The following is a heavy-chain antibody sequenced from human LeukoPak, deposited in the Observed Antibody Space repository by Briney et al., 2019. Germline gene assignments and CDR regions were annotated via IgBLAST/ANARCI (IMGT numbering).Heavy chain of an antibody. CDR2: ISHDGSNK. CDR1: GFTFSIHA. CDR3: ARDLGDGYNMIDS. Sequence: GGSLRLSCAASGFTFSIHAMHWVRQAPGKGLECMAVISHDGSNKYYADSAKGRFTISRDNSKNTLYLQMNSLRPEDTAVYYCARDLGDGYNMIDSWGQGTLVTVSS. J-gene: IGHJ4*02. D-gene: IGHD5-24*01. V-gene: IGHV3-30-3*01.